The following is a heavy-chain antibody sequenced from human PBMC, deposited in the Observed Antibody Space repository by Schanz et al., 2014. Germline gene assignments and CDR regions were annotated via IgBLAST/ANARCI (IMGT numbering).Heavy chain of an antibody. CDR2: ISSDGSNK. CDR1: GFTFSSYS. V-gene: IGHV3-30*04. J-gene: IGHJ5*02. D-gene: IGHD3-3*01. Sequence: QVQLVESGGGVVQPGRSLRLSCAASGFTFSSYSMHWVRQAPGKGLEWVAVISSDGSNKYYADSVKGRFTISRDSSKNKLFLHMNSLRAEETAVYYCARGLSPTTVWSGYEFQYHWFDPWGQGTLVTVSS. CDR3: ARGLSPTTVWSGYEFQYHWFDP.